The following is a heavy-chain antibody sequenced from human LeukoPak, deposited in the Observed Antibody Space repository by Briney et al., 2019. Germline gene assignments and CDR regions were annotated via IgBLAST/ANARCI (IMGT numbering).Heavy chain of an antibody. V-gene: IGHV5-51*01. CDR3: ATSVSQTKFDF. Sequence: GESLKISCKGSGYSFSTYWIAWVRQMPGKGLEWMAIIYPGDSDIKYSPSFEGQVTISADKSITTAYLQWSSLKASDTAMYYCATSVSQTKFDFWGQGTLVTVSS. D-gene: IGHD2-8*01. CDR1: GYSFSTYW. CDR2: IYPGDSDI. J-gene: IGHJ4*02.